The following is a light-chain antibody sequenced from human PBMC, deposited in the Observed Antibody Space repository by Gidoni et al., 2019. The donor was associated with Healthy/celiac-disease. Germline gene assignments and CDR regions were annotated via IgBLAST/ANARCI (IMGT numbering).Light chain of an antibody. Sequence: AIQMTQSPSSLSASVGDRVTITCRASQGIGIDLGWYHQKPGKAPNLLIYAASTSQSGVPSRFSGSGSGTDFTLTISSLQPEDFATYFCLQDYNYPITFGQGTRLEIK. J-gene: IGKJ5*01. V-gene: IGKV1-6*01. CDR1: QGIGID. CDR2: AAS. CDR3: LQDYNYPIT.